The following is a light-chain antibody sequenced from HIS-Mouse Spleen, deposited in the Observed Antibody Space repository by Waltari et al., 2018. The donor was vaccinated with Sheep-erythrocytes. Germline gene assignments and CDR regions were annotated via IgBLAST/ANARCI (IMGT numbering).Light chain of an antibody. CDR3: CSYAGSSTPWV. Sequence: QSALTQPASVSGSPGQSITISCTGTSSDVGSYNLVSWYQQHPGKAPNLMIYEGSKRPSGVFNRFSGSKSGNTASLTISGLQAEDEADYYCCSYAGSSTPWVFGGGTKLTVL. V-gene: IGLV2-23*01. CDR2: EGS. J-gene: IGLJ3*02. CDR1: SSDVGSYNL.